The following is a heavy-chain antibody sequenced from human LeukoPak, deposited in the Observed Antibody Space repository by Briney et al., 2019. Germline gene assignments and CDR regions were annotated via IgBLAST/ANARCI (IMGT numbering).Heavy chain of an antibody. D-gene: IGHD2-2*01. Sequence: ASVKASCKASGYTFTSYGISWVRQAPGQGLEWMGWISAYNGNTNYAQKLQGRVTMTTDTSTSTAYMELRSLRSDDTAVYYCARDIVVVPAAIIGWFDPWGQGTLVTVSS. CDR2: ISAYNGNT. V-gene: IGHV1-18*01. CDR3: ARDIVVVPAAIIGWFDP. CDR1: GYTFTSYG. J-gene: IGHJ5*02.